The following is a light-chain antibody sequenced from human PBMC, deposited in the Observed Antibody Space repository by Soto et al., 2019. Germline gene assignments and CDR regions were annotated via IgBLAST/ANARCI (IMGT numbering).Light chain of an antibody. J-gene: IGKJ5*01. Sequence: EIVLTQSPGTLSLSPGERATLSCRASQSVSSSYLAWYQQKPGQAPRLLIYGASRRATGIPDRFSGSGSGSDFTLTISSLQSEDFAVYYCQQYNNWPRTFGQGTRLEIK. CDR1: QSVSSSY. V-gene: IGKV3-20*01. CDR2: GAS. CDR3: QQYNNWPRT.